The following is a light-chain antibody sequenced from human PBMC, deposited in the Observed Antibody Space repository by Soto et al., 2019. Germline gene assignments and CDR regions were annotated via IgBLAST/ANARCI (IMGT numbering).Light chain of an antibody. V-gene: IGKV1-12*01. Sequence: DLQMTQSPSSVSASVGDRVTITCRASQGISRRLVWYQQKPGKAPKLLIYGASTLQSGVPSRFSGSGSGTDFTLTISSLQPEDFATYYCQQASRFPPTFGQGTKVEIK. CDR3: QQASRFPPT. J-gene: IGKJ1*01. CDR2: GAS. CDR1: QGISRR.